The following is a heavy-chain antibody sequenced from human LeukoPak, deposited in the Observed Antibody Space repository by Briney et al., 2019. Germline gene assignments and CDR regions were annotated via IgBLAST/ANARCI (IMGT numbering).Heavy chain of an antibody. Sequence: ASVKVSCKASGHTFTSFDFNWVRQATGQGLEWMGWMKSNNGHTGYAQKFQGRVTMTRDTSISTAYMELSSLTFEDTAVYYCARGPPNWGMVGYWGQGTLVTVSS. CDR2: MKSNNGHT. CDR1: GHTFTSFD. J-gene: IGHJ4*02. V-gene: IGHV1-8*01. CDR3: ARGPPNWGMVGY. D-gene: IGHD7-27*01.